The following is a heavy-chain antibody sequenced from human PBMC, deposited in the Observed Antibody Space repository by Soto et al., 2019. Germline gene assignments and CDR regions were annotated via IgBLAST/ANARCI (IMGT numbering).Heavy chain of an antibody. CDR3: ARSLDSGSYHHVDYYYYGMDV. CDR2: TYYRSKWYN. D-gene: IGHD1-26*01. CDR1: GDSVSSNSAA. V-gene: IGHV6-1*01. J-gene: IGHJ6*02. Sequence: PSQTLSLTCAISGDSVSSNSAAWNWIRQSPSRGLEWLGRTYYRSKWYNDYAVSVKSRITINPDTSKNQFSLQLNSVTPEDTAVYYCARSLDSGSYHHVDYYYYGMDVWSQGTTVTVSS.